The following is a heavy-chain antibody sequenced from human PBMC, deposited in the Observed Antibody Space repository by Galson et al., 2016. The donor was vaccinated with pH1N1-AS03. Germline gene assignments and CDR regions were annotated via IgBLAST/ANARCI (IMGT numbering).Heavy chain of an antibody. CDR1: GYNFTKSW. CDR3: ARSDEQVYFDL. V-gene: IGHV5-51*01. J-gene: IGHJ4*01. D-gene: IGHD1/OR15-1a*01. CDR2: IYPDDSDT. Sequence: QSGAEVKKPGESLKISCKGFGYNFTKSWIGWVRQMPGKGLEWMGIIYPDDSDTRYSPSFQGQVTFLVDKSISTAYLQWRSLKASDTATYYCARSDEQVYFDLWGQGTLVTVSS.